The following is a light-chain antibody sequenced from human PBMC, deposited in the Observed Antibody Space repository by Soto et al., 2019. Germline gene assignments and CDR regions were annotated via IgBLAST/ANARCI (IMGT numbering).Light chain of an antibody. Sequence: QSVLTQPPSASGSPGQSVTISCTGTSSDVGGYNYVSWYQQHPGKAPKLMIYEVTKRPSGVPDRFSGSKSGNTASLTVSGLQAEDEADYYCTSFAGSNNFEVVFGGGTQLTVL. CDR3: TSFAGSNNFEVV. CDR2: EVT. J-gene: IGLJ2*01. V-gene: IGLV2-8*01. CDR1: SSDVGGYNY.